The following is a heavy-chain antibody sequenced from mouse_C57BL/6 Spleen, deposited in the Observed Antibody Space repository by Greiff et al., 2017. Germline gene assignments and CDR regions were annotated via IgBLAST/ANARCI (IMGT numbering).Heavy chain of an antibody. Sequence: VQLQQSGAELVRPGASVKLSCTASGFNIKDDYMHWVKQRPEQGLEWIGWIDPENGDTEYASKFQGKATITADTASNTAYLQLSSLSSEDTAVYYCTTGRYCGSSHWYFEVRGTGTTVTVAA. D-gene: IGHD1-1*01. CDR1: GFNIKDDY. CDR3: TTGRYCGSSHWYFEV. J-gene: IGHJ1*03. CDR2: IDPENGDT. V-gene: IGHV14-4*01.